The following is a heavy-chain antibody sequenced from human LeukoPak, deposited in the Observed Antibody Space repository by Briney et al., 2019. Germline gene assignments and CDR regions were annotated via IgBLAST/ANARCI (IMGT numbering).Heavy chain of an antibody. CDR3: ASPIAAAGTDAFNI. CDR2: INPSGGST. CDR1: GYTFTSYY. V-gene: IGHV1-46*01. D-gene: IGHD6-13*01. Sequence: GASVKVSCKASGYTFTSYYMHWVRQAPGQGLEWMGIINPSGGSTTYAQKSQGRVTMTRDTSTSTVYMELSSLRSEDTAVYYCASPIAAAGTDAFNIWGQGTMVTVSS. J-gene: IGHJ3*02.